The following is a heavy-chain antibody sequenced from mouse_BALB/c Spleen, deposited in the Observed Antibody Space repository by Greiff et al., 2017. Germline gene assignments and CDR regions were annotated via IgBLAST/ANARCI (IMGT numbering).Heavy chain of an antibody. Sequence: DVQLVESGGGLVQPGGSRKLSCAASGFTFSSFGMHWVRQAPEKGLEWVAYISSGSSTIYYADTVKGRFTISRDNPKNTLFLQMTSLRSEDTAIYYCARSGYDGFDYWGQGTTLTVSS. D-gene: IGHD2-2*01. CDR2: ISSGSSTI. CDR1: GFTFSSFG. CDR3: ARSGYDGFDY. V-gene: IGHV5-17*02. J-gene: IGHJ2*01.